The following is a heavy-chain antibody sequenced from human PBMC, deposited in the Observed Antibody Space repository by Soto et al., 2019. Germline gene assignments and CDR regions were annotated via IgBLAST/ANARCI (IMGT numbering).Heavy chain of an antibody. J-gene: IGHJ4*02. CDR2: ISGRGGST. Sequence: GGSLRLSCAASGFTFISYAMSWVRQAPGKGPEWVSTISGRGGSTNYADSVKGRFTISRDNSKNTLYLQMNSLRAEDTAVYYCARDPGGSYDYWGQGILVTVSS. CDR1: GFTFISYA. CDR3: ARDPGGSYDY. V-gene: IGHV3-23*01. D-gene: IGHD1-26*01.